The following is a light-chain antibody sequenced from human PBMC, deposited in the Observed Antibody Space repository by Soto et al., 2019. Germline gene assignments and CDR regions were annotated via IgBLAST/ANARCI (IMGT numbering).Light chain of an antibody. Sequence: EIVLTQSPAILSLSPGDTATLSCRASQTVSNYLTWYQQKPGQAPRLLIYDTSKRVAGIPARFSGSGSGTDFTLTISSLEPEDFAVYYCQQRSSWPLFGGGTKVDIK. V-gene: IGKV3-11*01. CDR3: QQRSSWPL. J-gene: IGKJ4*01. CDR1: QTVSNY. CDR2: DTS.